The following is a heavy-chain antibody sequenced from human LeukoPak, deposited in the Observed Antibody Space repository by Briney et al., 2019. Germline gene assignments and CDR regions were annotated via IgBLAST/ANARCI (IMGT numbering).Heavy chain of an antibody. CDR2: INHSGST. D-gene: IGHD6-6*01. J-gene: IGHJ4*02. CDR3: ARQPARVLLRRFDY. V-gene: IGHV4-34*01. CDR1: GGSFSGYY. Sequence: SETLSLTCAVYGGSFSGYYWSWIRQPPGKGLEWIGEINHSGSTNYNPSLKSRVTIPVDTSKSQFSLKLSSVTAADTAVYYCARQPARVLLRRFDYWGQGTLVTVSS.